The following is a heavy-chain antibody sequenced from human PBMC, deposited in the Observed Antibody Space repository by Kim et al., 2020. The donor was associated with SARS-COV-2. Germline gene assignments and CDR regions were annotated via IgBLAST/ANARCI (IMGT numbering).Heavy chain of an antibody. CDR2: ISYDGSNK. Sequence: GGSLRLSCAASGFTFSSHGMHWVRQAPGKGLEWVAVISYDGSNKYYADSVKGRFTISRDNSKNTLYLQMNSLRAEDTAVYYCAKRTQRYFDWLPDYWGQG. J-gene: IGHJ4*02. CDR3: AKRTQRYFDWLPDY. V-gene: IGHV3-30*18. D-gene: IGHD3-9*01. CDR1: GFTFSSHG.